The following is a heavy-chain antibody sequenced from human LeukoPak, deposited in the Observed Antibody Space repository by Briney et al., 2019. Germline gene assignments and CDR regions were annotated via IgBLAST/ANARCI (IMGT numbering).Heavy chain of an antibody. D-gene: IGHD3-10*01. Sequence: SETLSLTCAVSGVSFDDYYWAWVRQTPGKGLEWIGEINHSGYTNDSPSLKSRVTLSIDTSGKQFSLNLRSVTVADAGIYYCTRMTSGHDYWGQGTLVTVSS. J-gene: IGHJ4*02. CDR3: TRMTSGHDY. CDR2: INHSGYT. V-gene: IGHV4-34*01. CDR1: GVSFDDYY.